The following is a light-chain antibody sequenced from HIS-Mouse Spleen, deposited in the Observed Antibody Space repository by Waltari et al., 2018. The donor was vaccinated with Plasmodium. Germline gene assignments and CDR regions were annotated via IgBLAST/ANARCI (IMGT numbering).Light chain of an antibody. CDR3: QAWDSSTAWV. J-gene: IGLJ2*01. CDR1: KLGDKY. V-gene: IGLV3-1*01. CDR2: HDS. Sequence: SYELTQPPSVSVSPGQTASITCSGDKLGDKYACWYQQKPGQSPVLVIYHDSKRPSGIPGRFSGSNSGNTATLTISGTQAMDEADYYCQAWDSSTAWVFGGGTKLTVL.